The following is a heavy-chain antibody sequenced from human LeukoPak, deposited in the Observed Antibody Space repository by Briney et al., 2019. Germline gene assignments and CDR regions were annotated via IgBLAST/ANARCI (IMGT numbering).Heavy chain of an antibody. V-gene: IGHV4-30-2*01. J-gene: IGHJ6*02. CDR2: IYHSGST. CDR1: GGSISSGGYS. Sequence: SETLSLTCAASGGSISSGGYSWSWIRQPPGKGLEWIGYIYHSGSTYYNPSLKSRVTISVDTSKNQFSLKLSSVTAADTAVYYCAREYCSSTSCYPYYYYGMDVWGQGTTVTVSS. CDR3: AREYCSSTSCYPYYYYGMDV. D-gene: IGHD2-2*01.